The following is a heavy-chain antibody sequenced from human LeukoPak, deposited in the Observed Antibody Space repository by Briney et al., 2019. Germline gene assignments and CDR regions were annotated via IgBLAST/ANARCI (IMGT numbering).Heavy chain of an antibody. J-gene: IGHJ4*02. V-gene: IGHV3-30*01. CDR1: GFTFSTCN. D-gene: IGHD6-19*01. Sequence: SGGSLRLSCAASGFTFSTCNMHWVRQAPGKGLEWVAVVSKDGTNKFYADSVRGRFTISRDNSKNTLYLQMNSLRGEDTAVYYCVRRPPSMAGLYYWGQGTLVTVSS. CDR2: VSKDGTNK. CDR3: VRRPPSMAGLYY.